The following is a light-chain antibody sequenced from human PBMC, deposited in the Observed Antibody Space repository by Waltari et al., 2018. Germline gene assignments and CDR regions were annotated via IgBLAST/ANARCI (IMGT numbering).Light chain of an antibody. V-gene: IGLV8-61*01. CDR3: VLYMGFGISV. CDR1: SGSVPRDHY. Sequence: QTVVTQEPSFSVSPGGTVTLTCGLSSGSVPRDHYPRWYQQPPGQTPRTLIYTTNTRSSGVPDRFSGSILGNKAALTITGAQAEDESDYYCVLYMGFGISVFGGGTKLTVL. J-gene: IGLJ3*02. CDR2: TTN.